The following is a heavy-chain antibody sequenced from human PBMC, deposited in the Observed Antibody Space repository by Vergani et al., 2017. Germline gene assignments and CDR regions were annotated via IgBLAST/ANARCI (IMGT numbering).Heavy chain of an antibody. V-gene: IGHV3-30-3*01. D-gene: IGHD6-13*01. J-gene: IGHJ4*02. CDR1: GFTFSSYA. CDR2: ISYDGSNK. CDR3: ARGDRIAAAGYXFDY. Sequence: QVQLVESGGGVVQPGRSLRLSCAASGFTFSSYAMHWVRQAPGKGLEWVAVISYDGSNKYYADSVKGRSTIARDNSKNTLYLQMNSLRAEDTAVYYCARGDRIAAAGYXFDYWGQGTLVTVSS.